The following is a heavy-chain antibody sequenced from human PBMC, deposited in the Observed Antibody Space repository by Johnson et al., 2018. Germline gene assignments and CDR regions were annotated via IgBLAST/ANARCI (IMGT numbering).Heavy chain of an antibody. D-gene: IGHD3-22*01. Sequence: EVQLLESGGGLVHPGGSLRLSCAGSGFIFSDYWMNWVRQAPGKGLVWVSRIKSDGSSTNYADSVKGRFAISRDNAKNTVYLQMNSLRADDTAVYYCTRGARYHGSSGYYGAFDVWGQGTMVNVSS. V-gene: IGHV3-74*01. CDR1: GFIFSDYW. CDR3: TRGARYHGSSGYYGAFDV. CDR2: IKSDGSST. J-gene: IGHJ3*01.